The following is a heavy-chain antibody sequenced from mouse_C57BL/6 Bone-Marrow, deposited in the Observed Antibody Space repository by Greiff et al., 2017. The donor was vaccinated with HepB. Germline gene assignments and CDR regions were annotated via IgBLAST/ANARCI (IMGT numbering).Heavy chain of an antibody. CDR2: ISSGSSTI. CDR1: GFTFSNYG. CDR3: AIYYYGGFDY. J-gene: IGHJ2*01. Sequence: EVQLEEPGAGLLKPGGSLKLPCEASGFTFSNYGMNWVSQAPGQGLEWVAYISSGSSTIYYADKVKGRFTIARDNATNTLFLQMTSMSSEYTAMYYCAIYYYGGFDYWGQGTTVTVSS. D-gene: IGHD1-1*01. V-gene: IGHV5-17*01.